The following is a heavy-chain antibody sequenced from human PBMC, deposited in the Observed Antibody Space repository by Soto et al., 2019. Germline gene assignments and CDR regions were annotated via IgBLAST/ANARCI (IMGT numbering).Heavy chain of an antibody. J-gene: IGHJ4*02. V-gene: IGHV2-5*02. D-gene: IGHD1-1*01. CDR3: AHRLGGFTWNDGYLDY. Sequence: QITLKESGPTLVEPTEPLTLTCSFSGFSLTTSPMGVAWTRKPPGKPLQGLAVIYWDSDKRYNPSLRSRLTITNDTTKKQVVLTMTYMEPADTATYYCAHRLGGFTWNDGYLDYWGQGTLVTVSS. CDR2: IYWDSDK. CDR1: GFSLTTSPMG.